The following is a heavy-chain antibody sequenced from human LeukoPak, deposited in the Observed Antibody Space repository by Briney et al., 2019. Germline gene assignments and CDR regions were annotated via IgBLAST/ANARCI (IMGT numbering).Heavy chain of an antibody. V-gene: IGHV3-23*01. J-gene: IGHJ4*02. CDR3: AKRSNFWTGYLDY. CDR2: IGGSGGST. CDR1: KFTFSNYA. Sequence: PGGSLRLSCTASKFTFSNYAMSWVRQAPGKGLEWVSVIGGSGGSTYYADSVKGRFTISRDNSKDTLCLQMNSLRTEDTAVYYCAKRSNFWTGYLDYGGQGTLVTVSS. D-gene: IGHD3/OR15-3a*01.